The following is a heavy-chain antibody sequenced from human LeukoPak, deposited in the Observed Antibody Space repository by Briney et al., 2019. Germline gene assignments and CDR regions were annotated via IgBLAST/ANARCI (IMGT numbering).Heavy chain of an antibody. V-gene: IGHV3-23*01. J-gene: IGHJ4*02. Sequence: GGSLRLSCAASGFSFSTYTMRWVRQAPGKGLEYVSGIASNGGTKYYADSVKGRFTISRDNSKNTLYLQMNSLRAEDTAVYYCAKDLIPIDYWGQGTLVTVSS. CDR3: AKDLIPIDY. CDR2: IASNGGTK. D-gene: IGHD2-21*01. CDR1: GFSFSTYT.